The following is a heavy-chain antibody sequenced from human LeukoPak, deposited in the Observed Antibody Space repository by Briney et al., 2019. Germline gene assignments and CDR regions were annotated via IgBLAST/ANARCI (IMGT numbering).Heavy chain of an antibody. CDR2: INHSGSP. CDR3: AREVVTTILMFDY. CDR1: GGSFSGYY. D-gene: IGHD5-12*01. V-gene: IGHV4-34*01. J-gene: IGHJ4*02. Sequence: SETLSLTCAVYGGSFSGYYWSWIRQPPGKGLEWIGEINHSGSPYYNPSLKSRVTISVDTSKNQFSLRLNSVSAADTAVYYCAREVVTTILMFDYWGQGNLVIVSS.